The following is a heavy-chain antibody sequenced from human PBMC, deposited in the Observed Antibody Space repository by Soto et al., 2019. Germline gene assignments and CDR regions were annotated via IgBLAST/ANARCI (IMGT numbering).Heavy chain of an antibody. Sequence: GGSLRLSCAASGCTFSSYSMNWVRQAPGKGLEWVSSISSSKYIYYADSMKGRFTISRDNAKNSLYLQINSLRAEDTAVYYCARDLGPAAGWDYWGQGTLVTVSS. J-gene: IGHJ4*02. V-gene: IGHV3-21*01. CDR2: ISSSKYI. D-gene: IGHD6-25*01. CDR3: ARDLGPAAGWDY. CDR1: GCTFSSYS.